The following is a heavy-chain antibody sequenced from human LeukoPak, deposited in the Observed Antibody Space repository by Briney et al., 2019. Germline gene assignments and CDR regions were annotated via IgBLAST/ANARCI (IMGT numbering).Heavy chain of an antibody. CDR2: IYYSGST. CDR3: ARDVGFGELYY. D-gene: IGHD3-10*01. J-gene: IGHJ4*02. V-gene: IGHV4-59*01. CDR1: GGSISSYY. Sequence: SETLSLTCTVSGGSISSYYWSWLRQPPGKGLEWNGYIYYSGSTNYNPSLKSRVTISVDTSKNQFSLKLSSVTAADTAVYYCARDVGFGELYYWGQGTLVTVSS.